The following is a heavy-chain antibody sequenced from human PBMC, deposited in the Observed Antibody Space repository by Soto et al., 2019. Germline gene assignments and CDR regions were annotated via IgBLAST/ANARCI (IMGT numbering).Heavy chain of an antibody. CDR2: INSDGSST. D-gene: IGHD3-22*01. J-gene: IGHJ6*02. V-gene: IGHV3-74*01. CDR1: GFKFGSYG. CDR3: ARARSGYYYHSSGYYYIHYYGMDV. Sequence: GGSMSVWWGAAGFKFGSYGGRWIRPAQGKGLVWVSRINSDGSSTSYADSVKGRFTISRDNAKNTLYLQMNSLRAEDTAVYYCARARSGYYYHSSGYYYIHYYGMDVWGQGTTVTVSS.